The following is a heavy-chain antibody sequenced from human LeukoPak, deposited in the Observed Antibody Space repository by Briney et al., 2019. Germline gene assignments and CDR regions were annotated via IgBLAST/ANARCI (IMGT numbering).Heavy chain of an antibody. J-gene: IGHJ4*02. CDR3: AVYSGSGSYYPHFDY. CDR1: GFTVRSNY. V-gene: IGHV3-66*02. D-gene: IGHD3-10*01. CDR2: IYSGGST. Sequence: GGSLRLSCAASGFTVRSNYMSWVRQAPGKGLEWVSLIYSGGSTEYADSVKGRFTISRDNSQNTLYLQMNSLRAEDSAVYYCAVYSGSGSYYPHFDYWGQGTLVTVSS.